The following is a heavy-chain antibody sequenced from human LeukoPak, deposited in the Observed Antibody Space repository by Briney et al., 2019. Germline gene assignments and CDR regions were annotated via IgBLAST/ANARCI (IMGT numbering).Heavy chain of an antibody. CDR1: GFTFSSYS. CDR3: ARDTYYYGSDPGNWFDP. V-gene: IGHV3-21*01. CDR2: ISSSSSYI. Sequence: GGSLRLSCAASGFTFSSYSMNWVRQAPGKGLEWVSSISSSSSYIYYADSVKGRFTISRDNAKNSLYLQMNSLRAEDTAVYYCARDTYYYGSDPGNWFDPWGQGTLVTVSS. D-gene: IGHD3-10*01. J-gene: IGHJ5*02.